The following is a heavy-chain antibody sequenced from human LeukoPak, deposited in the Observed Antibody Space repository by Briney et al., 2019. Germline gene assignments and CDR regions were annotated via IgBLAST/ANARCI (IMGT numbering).Heavy chain of an antibody. D-gene: IGHD6-13*01. V-gene: IGHV3-9*03. J-gene: IGHJ4*02. CDR2: ISWNSGSI. CDR3: AKDISPSAAGRDPGFDY. Sequence: GGSLRLSCAASGFTFSSYAMSWVRQAPGKGLEWVSGISWNSGSIGYADSVKGRFTISRDNAKNSLYLQMNSLRAEDMALYYCAKDISPSAAGRDPGFDYWGQGTLVTVSS. CDR1: GFTFSSYA.